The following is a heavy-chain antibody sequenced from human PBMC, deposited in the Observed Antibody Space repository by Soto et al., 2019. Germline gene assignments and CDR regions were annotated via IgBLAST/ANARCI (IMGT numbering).Heavy chain of an antibody. CDR2: IYYSGST. CDR3: ARDAGPYGDPSYYYYGMDV. CDR1: GGSISSGGYY. D-gene: IGHD4-17*01. Sequence: PSETLSLTCTVSGGSISSGGYYWSWIRQHPGKGLEWIGYIYYSGSTYYNPSLKSRVTISVDTSKNQFSLKLSSVTAADTAVYYCARDAGPYGDPSYYYYGMDVWGQGTTVTVS. J-gene: IGHJ6*02. V-gene: IGHV4-31*03.